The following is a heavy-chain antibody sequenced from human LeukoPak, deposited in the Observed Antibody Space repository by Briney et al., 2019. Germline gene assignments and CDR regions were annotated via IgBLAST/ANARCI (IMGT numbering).Heavy chain of an antibody. CDR3: TTALDLIVVVPAAIV. J-gene: IGHJ4*02. Sequence: GGSLRLSCAASGFTFSNAWMSWVRQAPGKGLEWVGRIKSKTDGETTDYAAPVKGRFTISRDDSKNTLYLQMSSLKTEDTAVYYCTTALDLIVVVPAAIVWGQGTLVTVSS. CDR1: GFTFSNAW. CDR2: IKSKTDGETT. D-gene: IGHD2-2*01. V-gene: IGHV3-15*01.